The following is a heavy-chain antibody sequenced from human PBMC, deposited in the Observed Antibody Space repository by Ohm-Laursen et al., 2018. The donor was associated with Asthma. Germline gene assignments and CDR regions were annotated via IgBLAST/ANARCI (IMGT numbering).Heavy chain of an antibody. V-gene: IGHV3-74*01. D-gene: IGHD5-18*01. CDR1: GFTFTTFW. CDR2: INSDGRNT. Sequence: SLRLSCSASGFTFTTFWMHWVRQAPGKGLVWVSRINSDGRNTIYADSVKGRFTISRDNSKNTLYLQMNSLRAEDTALYYCAKDRGFNYGYGMDVWGQGTTVTVSS. J-gene: IGHJ6*02. CDR3: AKDRGFNYGYGMDV.